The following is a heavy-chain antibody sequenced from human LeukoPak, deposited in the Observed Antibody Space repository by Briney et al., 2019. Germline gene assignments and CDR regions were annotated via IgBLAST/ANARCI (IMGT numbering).Heavy chain of an antibody. J-gene: IGHJ5*02. V-gene: IGHV5-51*01. Sequence: GESLKISCQGSGYRFTSYWIGWVRQLPGKGLEWMGIIYPGDSDTRYSPSFQGQVTISADKSISTAYLQWSSLKASDAAMYYCARCRPPEWLRLRGRSDNWFDPWGQGTLVTVSS. CDR3: ARCRPPEWLRLRGRSDNWFDP. CDR2: IYPGDSDT. CDR1: GYRFTSYW. D-gene: IGHD5-12*01.